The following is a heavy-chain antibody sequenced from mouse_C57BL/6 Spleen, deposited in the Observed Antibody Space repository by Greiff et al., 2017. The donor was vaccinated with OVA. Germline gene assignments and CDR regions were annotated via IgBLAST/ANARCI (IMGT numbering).Heavy chain of an antibody. CDR3: ARRARGNAYYYAMDY. CDR1: GFSLSTSGMG. CDR2: IYWDDDK. J-gene: IGHJ4*01. D-gene: IGHD2-1*01. V-gene: IGHV8-12*01. Sequence: QVQLKESGPGILQSSQTLSLTCSFSGFSLSTSGMGVSWIRQPSGKGLEWLAHIYWDDDKRYNPFPKSRLTISKDTSRNQVFLKITSVDTADTATYYCARRARGNAYYYAMDYWGQGTSVTVSS.